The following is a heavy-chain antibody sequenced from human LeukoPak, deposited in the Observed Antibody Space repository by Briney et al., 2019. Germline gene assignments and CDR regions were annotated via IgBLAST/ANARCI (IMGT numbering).Heavy chain of an antibody. D-gene: IGHD6-13*01. CDR3: ARGGSSWYSRGCFDY. CDR2: INPSGGST. CDR1: GYTFTSYY. J-gene: IGHJ4*02. Sequence: ASVKVSCKASGYTFTSYYMHWVRQAPGQGLEWMGIINPSGGSTSYAQKFQGRVTMTRDTSTSTVYMELSSLRSEDTAVYYCARGGSSWYSRGCFDYWGQGTLVTVSS. V-gene: IGHV1-46*01.